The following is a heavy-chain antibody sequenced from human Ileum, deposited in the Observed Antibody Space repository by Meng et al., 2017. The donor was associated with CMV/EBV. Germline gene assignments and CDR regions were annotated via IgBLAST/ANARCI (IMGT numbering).Heavy chain of an antibody. CDR2: INSDGSST. Sequence: GGSLRLSCAASGFTFSSYWMHWVRQAPGKGLVWVSRINSDGSSTSYADSVKGRFTISRDNAKNTLYLQINSLRAEDTAVYYYAREGGAGHYYYYYGMDVWGQGTTVTVSS. V-gene: IGHV3-74*01. CDR1: GFTFSSYW. D-gene: IGHD3-10*01. CDR3: AREGGAGHYYYYYGMDV. J-gene: IGHJ6*02.